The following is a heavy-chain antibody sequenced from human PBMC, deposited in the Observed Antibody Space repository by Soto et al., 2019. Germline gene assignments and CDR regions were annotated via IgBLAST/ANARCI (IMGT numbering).Heavy chain of an antibody. CDR3: ARDLGTYYYDSSGYVY. D-gene: IGHD3-22*01. CDR1: GGTLSSYA. V-gene: IGHV1-69*13. Sequence: AASVKVSCKASGGTLSSYAISSVRQAPGQGLEWMGGIIPIFGTANYAQNFQSRVTITADESTRTAYMELSSRRSEDTAVYYCARDLGTYYYDSSGYVYWGQGTLVTVSS. CDR2: IIPIFGTA. J-gene: IGHJ4*02.